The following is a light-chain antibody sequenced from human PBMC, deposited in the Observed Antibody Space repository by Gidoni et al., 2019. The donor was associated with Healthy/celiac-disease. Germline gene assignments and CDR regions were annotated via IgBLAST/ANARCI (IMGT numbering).Light chain of an antibody. V-gene: IGKV3-11*01. CDR3: QQRSNWPPIT. J-gene: IGKJ5*01. CDR1: QSVSSY. CDR2: DAS. Sequence: EIVLTPSPATLSLYPGETATLSCRSSQSVSSYLAWYQQKPGQAPRLLIYDASNRATGIPARFSGSGSGTDFTLTISSLEPEDFAVYYCQQRSNWPPITFGQGTRLEIK.